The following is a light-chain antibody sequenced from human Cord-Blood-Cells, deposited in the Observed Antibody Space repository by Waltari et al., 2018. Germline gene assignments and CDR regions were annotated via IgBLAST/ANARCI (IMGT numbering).Light chain of an antibody. J-gene: IGKJ1*01. CDR1: QGISSY. CDR3: QQYYSYPRT. Sequence: AIRMTQSPSSLSASTGDRVTITCRGSQGISSYLAWYQQKPGKAHKLLVYAASTLQSGVPSRFSGSGSGTDFTLTISCLQSEDFATYYCQQYYSYPRTFGQGTKVEIK. CDR2: AAS. V-gene: IGKV1-8*01.